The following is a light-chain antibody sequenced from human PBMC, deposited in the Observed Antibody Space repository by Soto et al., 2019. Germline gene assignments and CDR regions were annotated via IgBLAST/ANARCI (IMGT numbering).Light chain of an antibody. J-gene: IGKJ1*01. CDR2: WAS. V-gene: IGKV4-1*01. Sequence: DIVMTQSPDSLAVSLGERATINCKSSQSFLYSSNNKNYLAWYQQKPGQPPKLLIYWASTRESGVPDRFSGSGSGTDFTLTISSMQAEDVAVYYCQQYYSTPWTFGHGTKVEIK. CDR1: QSFLYSSNNKNY. CDR3: QQYYSTPWT.